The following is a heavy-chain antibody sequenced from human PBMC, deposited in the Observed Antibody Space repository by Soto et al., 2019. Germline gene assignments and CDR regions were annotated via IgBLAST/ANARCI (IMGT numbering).Heavy chain of an antibody. CDR2: ISYSGST. D-gene: IGHD6-19*01. CDR3: ARNTGWYLHDS. V-gene: IGHV4-61*08. CDR1: GATISSGGFY. Sequence: SETLSLTCTVSGATISSGGFYWSWIRQRPGKGLERIGYISYSGSTFYNTSLRSRLTISSDTSRNQFSLELTSVTAADTAVYYCARNTGWYLHDSWGQGTLVTVSS. J-gene: IGHJ5*01.